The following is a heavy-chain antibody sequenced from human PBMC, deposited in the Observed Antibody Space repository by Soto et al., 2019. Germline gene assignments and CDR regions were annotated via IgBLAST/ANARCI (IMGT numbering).Heavy chain of an antibody. J-gene: IGHJ5*02. CDR2: IIPIFGTA. V-gene: IGHV1-69*06. CDR3: ARVDDDFWSGYYSA. D-gene: IGHD3-3*01. CDR1: GGTFSSYA. Sequence: GASVKVSCKASGGTFSSYAISWVRQAPGQGLEWMGGIIPIFGTANYAQKFQGRVTITADKSTSTAYMELSSLRSEDTAVYYCARVDDDFWSGYYSAWGQGTLVTVSS.